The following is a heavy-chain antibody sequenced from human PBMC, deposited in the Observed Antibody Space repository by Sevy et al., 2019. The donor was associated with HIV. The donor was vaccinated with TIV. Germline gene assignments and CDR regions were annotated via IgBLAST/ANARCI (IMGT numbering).Heavy chain of an antibody. CDR3: ARRASYQYSTGFYFDF. J-gene: IGHJ4*01. CDR2: GLYNGDT. V-gene: IGHV4-39*01. D-gene: IGHD3-9*01. Sequence: SETLSLTCSVSGVSLRDPSYVRVWLRQSPGEGLQWIASGLYNGDTFHTPPLRGRLTISVDTPKSQISLRLASVTAADTAIYYCARRASYQYSTGFYFDFWGLGTLVTVSS. CDR1: GVSLRDPSYV.